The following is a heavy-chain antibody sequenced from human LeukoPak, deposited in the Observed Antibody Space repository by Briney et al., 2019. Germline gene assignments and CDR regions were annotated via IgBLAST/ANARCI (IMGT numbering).Heavy chain of an antibody. D-gene: IGHD3-10*01. CDR1: GFTFSSYA. CDR3: ARERGAFDI. Sequence: GGSLRLSCAASGFTFSSYAMHWVRQAPGKGLEGVAVISYDGSNKYYADSVKGRFTISRDNSKNTLYLQMNSLRAEDTAVYYCARERGAFDIWGQGTMVTVSS. V-gene: IGHV3-30-3*01. CDR2: ISYDGSNK. J-gene: IGHJ3*02.